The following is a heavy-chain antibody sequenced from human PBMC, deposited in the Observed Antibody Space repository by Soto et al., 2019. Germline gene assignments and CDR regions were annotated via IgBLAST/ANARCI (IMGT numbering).Heavy chain of an antibody. CDR2: TYYRSKWYN. CDR1: GDSVSSNSAA. Sequence: PSQNLSPPCPISGDSVSSNSAALNWIRQSPSRGLEWLGRTYYRSKWYNDYAVSVKSRITINPDTSKNQFSLQLNSVTPEDTAVYYCARDSAAAGTGGMDVWGQGTTVTVS. D-gene: IGHD6-13*01. J-gene: IGHJ6*02. V-gene: IGHV6-1*01. CDR3: ARDSAAAGTGGMDV.